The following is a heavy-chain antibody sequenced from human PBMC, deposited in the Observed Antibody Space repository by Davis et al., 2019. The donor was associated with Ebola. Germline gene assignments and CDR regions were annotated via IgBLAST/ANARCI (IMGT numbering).Heavy chain of an antibody. V-gene: IGHV4-39*01. Sequence: PSETLSLTCIVSGGSIVSSVYYWAWLRQTPGKGLEWIGHIFHTGITYYNPSLESRVTVSVDTSRNQFSLEVSAVTAAETAVYYCARLIGTSGYSHFDYWGQGTLVTVSS. J-gene: IGHJ4*02. CDR2: IFHTGIT. D-gene: IGHD5-12*01. CDR3: ARLIGTSGYSHFDY. CDR1: GGSIVSSVYY.